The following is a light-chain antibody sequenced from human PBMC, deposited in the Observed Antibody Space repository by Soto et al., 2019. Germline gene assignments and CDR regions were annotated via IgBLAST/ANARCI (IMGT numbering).Light chain of an antibody. CDR1: QTVSRN. J-gene: IGKJ5*01. CDR2: DIS. Sequence: VIAQSRTTLSVSPGERATLSFRSSQTVSRNLAWYQQRPGQAPRLLIYDISNRAAGVPARFSGSGSETEVTRPIRSLQSEDFAVYFCQQYNNWPCFGQGTRLEI. CDR3: QQYNNWPC. V-gene: IGKV3-15*01.